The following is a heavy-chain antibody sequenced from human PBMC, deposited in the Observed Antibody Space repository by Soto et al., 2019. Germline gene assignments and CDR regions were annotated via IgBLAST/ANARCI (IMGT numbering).Heavy chain of an antibody. D-gene: IGHD1-26*01. CDR1: GFTFSNYA. J-gene: IGHJ4*02. CDR3: ARGGAGRYMYYFDY. V-gene: IGHV3-33*01. CDR2: VWYDGGNK. Sequence: QVQLVESGGGVVQPGRSLGLSCTASGFTFSNYAMHWVRQAPGKGLEWVAVVWYDGGNKYYADSVKGRFTISRDNSDNILYLQMNSSRVEDGAVYYCARGGAGRYMYYFDYWGQGTLVTVSS.